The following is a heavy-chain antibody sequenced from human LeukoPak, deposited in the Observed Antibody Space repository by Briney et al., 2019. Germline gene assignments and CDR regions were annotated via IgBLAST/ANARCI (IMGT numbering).Heavy chain of an antibody. D-gene: IGHD6-13*01. V-gene: IGHV3-23*01. CDR3: AKQSAGSAAWYSLHFDF. J-gene: IGHJ4*02. CDR2: VDGGGGGT. Sequence: GGSLRLSCAASGFTLSSYAMTWVRQAPGRGLEWVSSVDGGGGGTYYADSVKGRFTISRDNSKDTLYLQMNGLRAEDTAVYFCAKQSAGSAAWYSLHFDFWGQGTLVTVSS. CDR1: GFTLSSYA.